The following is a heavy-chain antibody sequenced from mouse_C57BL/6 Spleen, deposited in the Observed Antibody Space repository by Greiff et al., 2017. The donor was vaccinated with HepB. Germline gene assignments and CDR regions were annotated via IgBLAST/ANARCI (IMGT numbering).Heavy chain of an antibody. CDR2: INPGSGGT. J-gene: IGHJ2*01. CDR3: AREEGKHFDY. V-gene: IGHV1-54*01. CDR1: GYAFTNYL. Sequence: VQLQQSGAELVRPGTSVKVSCKASGYAFTNYLIEWVKQRPGQGLEWIGVINPGSGGTNYNEQFKGKATLTADKSSSTAYMQLSSLTSEDSAVYFCAREEGKHFDYWGQGTTLTVSS.